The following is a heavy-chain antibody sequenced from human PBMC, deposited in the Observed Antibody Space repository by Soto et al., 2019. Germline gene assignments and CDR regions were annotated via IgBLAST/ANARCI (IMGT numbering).Heavy chain of an antibody. D-gene: IGHD3-10*01. CDR1: GYSFNSYN. J-gene: IGHJ6*02. CDR3: AGDSGSYGRDV. CDR2: SNPGGSST. V-gene: IGHV1-46*02. Sequence: QVQLVQSGAEVKKPGASVKVSCKASGYSFNSYNMHWVRQAPGEGDEWMGISNPGGSSTRYAQKCQGRDTMTRDTSTSTVYMELSSLRSEDTAVHYGAGDSGSYGRDVWGQGTTVTVSS.